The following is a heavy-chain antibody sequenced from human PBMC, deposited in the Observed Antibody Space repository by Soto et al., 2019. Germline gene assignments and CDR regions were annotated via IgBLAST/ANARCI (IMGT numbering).Heavy chain of an antibody. D-gene: IGHD5-18*01. CDR2: MNPNSGNT. CDR3: ARVRGYSYGYVVDY. CDR1: GYTFTSYD. V-gene: IGHV1-8*01. J-gene: IGHJ4*02. Sequence: QVQLVQSGAEVKKPGASAKVSCKASGYTFTSYDINWVRQATGQGLEWMGWMNPNSGNTGYAQKFKGRVTMTRNTSISTAYMELSSLRSEDTAVYYCARVRGYSYGYVVDYWGQGTLVTVSS.